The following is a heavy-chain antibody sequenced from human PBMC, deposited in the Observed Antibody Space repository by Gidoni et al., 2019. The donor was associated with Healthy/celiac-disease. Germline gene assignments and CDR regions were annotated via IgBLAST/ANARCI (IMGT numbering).Heavy chain of an antibody. CDR3: ARAVRDGYNQIDY. V-gene: IGHV3-21*01. J-gene: IGHJ4*02. CDR2: ISSSSSYI. Sequence: EVQLVESGGGLVKPGGSLRLSCAASGFTFSSYSMNWVRQAPGKGLEWVSSISSSSSYIYYADSVKGRFTISRDNAKNSLYLQMNSLRAEDTAVYYCARAVRDGYNQIDYWGQGTLVTASS. CDR1: GFTFSSYS. D-gene: IGHD5-12*01.